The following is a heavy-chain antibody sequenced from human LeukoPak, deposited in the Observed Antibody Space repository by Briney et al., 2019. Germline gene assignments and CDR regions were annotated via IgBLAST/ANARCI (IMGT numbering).Heavy chain of an antibody. J-gene: IGHJ4*02. CDR3: ARSYYDTSGPSFDY. CDR2: IYYSGST. D-gene: IGHD3-22*01. V-gene: IGHV4-30-4*08. Sequence: SETLSLTCTVSGGSISSHYWSWIRQPPGKGLEWIGYIYYSGSTYYNPSLKSRVTISVDTSKNQFSLKLSSVTAADTAVYYCARSYYDTSGPSFDYWGQGTLVTVSS. CDR1: GGSISSHY.